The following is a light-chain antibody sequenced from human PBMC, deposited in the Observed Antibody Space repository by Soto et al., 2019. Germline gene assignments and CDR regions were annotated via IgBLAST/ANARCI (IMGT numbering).Light chain of an antibody. V-gene: IGKV3-15*01. Sequence: EIVMAQSPATLSVSPGERATLSCRTSQSVSINLAWYQQKPGQAPRLLIYGASTRATGIPARFSGSGSGTEFTLTINSLQSEDFAVYYCQQYNTWPVFGQGTKVDIK. CDR3: QQYNTWPV. J-gene: IGKJ2*01. CDR1: QSVSIN. CDR2: GAS.